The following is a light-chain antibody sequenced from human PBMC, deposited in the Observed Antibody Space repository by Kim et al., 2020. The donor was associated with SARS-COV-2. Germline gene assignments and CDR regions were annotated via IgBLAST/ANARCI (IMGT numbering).Light chain of an antibody. Sequence: VSPGQTASITCSGDKLGDKYACWYQQKPGQSPVLVIYQDSKRPSGIPERFSGSNSGNTATLTISGTQAMDEADYYCQAWDSRSVVFGGGTQLTVL. CDR1: KLGDKY. CDR3: QAWDSRSVV. V-gene: IGLV3-1*01. J-gene: IGLJ2*01. CDR2: QDS.